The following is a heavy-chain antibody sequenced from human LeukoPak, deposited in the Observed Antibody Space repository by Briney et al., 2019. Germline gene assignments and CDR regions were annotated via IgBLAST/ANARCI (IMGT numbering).Heavy chain of an antibody. CDR2: ISGGSEDT. V-gene: IGHV3-23*01. J-gene: IGHJ6*01. CDR3: ARTIAQYSNSWLYFYYGLDV. D-gene: IGHD6-13*01. CDR1: GFTFGSYA. Sequence: GGSLRLSCTASGFTFGSYAMSWVRQAPGKGLEWVSSISGGSEDTYYADSVKGRFTIPRDNSKSTLYLQMNSLRAEDTAVYYCARTIAQYSNSWLYFYYGLDVWGRGTTVTVSS.